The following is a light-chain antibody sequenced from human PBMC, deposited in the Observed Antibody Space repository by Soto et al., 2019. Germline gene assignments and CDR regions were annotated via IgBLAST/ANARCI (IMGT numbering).Light chain of an antibody. Sequence: EIVLTQSPGTLSLSPGERATLSCRASQSVSSSYLAWYQQKPGQAPRLLIYSASSRATGIPDRFSGSWSGTDFTLTISRLELEDFAVYYCQHYVSSPPKFTFGPGTKVDVK. CDR2: SAS. CDR1: QSVSSSY. J-gene: IGKJ3*01. CDR3: QHYVSSPPKFT. V-gene: IGKV3-20*01.